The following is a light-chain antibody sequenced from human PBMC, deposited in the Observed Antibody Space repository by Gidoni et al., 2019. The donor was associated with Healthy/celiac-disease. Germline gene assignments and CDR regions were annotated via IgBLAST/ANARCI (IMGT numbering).Light chain of an antibody. Sequence: QSALTQPASVSGSPGQSITISCTGTSSDVGSYNLVSWYQQHPGKAPKLMIYEGSKRPSGVSNRFSGSKSGNTASLTISGLQAEDEADYYCCPYAGSSTFEYYVFGTGTKVTVL. CDR1: SSDVGSYNL. V-gene: IGLV2-23*03. CDR3: CPYAGSSTFEYYV. CDR2: EGS. J-gene: IGLJ1*01.